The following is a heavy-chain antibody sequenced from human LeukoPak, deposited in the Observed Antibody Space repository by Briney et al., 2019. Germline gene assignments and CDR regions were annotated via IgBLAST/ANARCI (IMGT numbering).Heavy chain of an antibody. Sequence: SETLSLTCAVSGYSISSGYYGDWVRQPPGKGLEWIGRVYHSGSTYYNPSLKSPVTASVDTSKNHFSLRLRSVTAPDTAVYYCAGRSTTVTINFDYWGQGTLVTVSS. CDR2: VYHSGST. D-gene: IGHD4-17*01. J-gene: IGHJ4*02. CDR3: AGRSTTVTINFDY. CDR1: GYSISSGYY. V-gene: IGHV4-38-2*01.